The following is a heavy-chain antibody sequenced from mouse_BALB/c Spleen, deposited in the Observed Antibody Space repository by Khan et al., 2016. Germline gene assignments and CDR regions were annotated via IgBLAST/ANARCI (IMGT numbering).Heavy chain of an antibody. CDR2: ISDGGSYT. J-gene: IGHJ1*01. D-gene: IGHD1-1*01. Sequence: EVELVESGGGLVKPGGSLKLSCAASGFTFSDYYMYWVRQTPEKRLEWVATISDGGSYTYYPDSVKGRFTISRDNAKNNLYLQMSSLKSEDTAMYYCARGGTYWYFDVWGAGTTVTVSS. CDR1: GFTFSDYY. CDR3: ARGGTYWYFDV. V-gene: IGHV5-4*02.